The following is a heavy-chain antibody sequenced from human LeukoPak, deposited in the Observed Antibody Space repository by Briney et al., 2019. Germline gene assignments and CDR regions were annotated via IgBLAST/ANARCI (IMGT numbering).Heavy chain of an antibody. V-gene: IGHV3-15*01. J-gene: IGHJ4*02. CDR3: TTIVVVVAATQDDY. CDR1: GFTFSNAW. CDR2: IKSKTDGGTT. D-gene: IGHD2-15*01. Sequence: GGSLRLSCAASGFTFSNAWMSWVRQAPGKGLEWVGRIKSKTDGGTTDYAAPVKGRFTISRDDSKNTLYLQMSSLKTEDTAVYYCTTIVVVVAATQDDYWGQGTLVTVSS.